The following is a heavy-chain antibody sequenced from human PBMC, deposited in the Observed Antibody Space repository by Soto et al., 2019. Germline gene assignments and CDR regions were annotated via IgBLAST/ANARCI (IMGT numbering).Heavy chain of an antibody. CDR1: GYTFTGYY. D-gene: IGHD1-7*01. CDR2: INPNSGGT. V-gene: IGHV1-2*04. CDR3: ARGTTLRSYYYCMDV. Sequence: ASVKVSCKASGYTFTGYYMHWVRQAPGQGLEWMGWINPNSGGTNYAQKFQGWVTMTRDTSISTAYMELSRLRSDDTAVYYCARGTTLRSYYYCMDVWGKATTVTVSS. J-gene: IGHJ6*04.